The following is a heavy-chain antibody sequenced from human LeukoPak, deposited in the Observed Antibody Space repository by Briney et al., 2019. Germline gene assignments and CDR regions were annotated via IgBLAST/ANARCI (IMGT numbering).Heavy chain of an antibody. V-gene: IGHV4-31*03. Sequence: SQTLSLTCTVSGGSISSGGYYWSWIRQHPGKGLEWIGYIYYSGSTYYNPSLKSRVTISVDTSKNQFSLKLSSVTAADTAVYYRAITGRDYYDSSGYYGAFDIWGQGTMVTVSS. D-gene: IGHD3-22*01. CDR1: GGSISSGGYY. CDR2: IYYSGST. CDR3: AITGRDYYDSSGYYGAFDI. J-gene: IGHJ3*02.